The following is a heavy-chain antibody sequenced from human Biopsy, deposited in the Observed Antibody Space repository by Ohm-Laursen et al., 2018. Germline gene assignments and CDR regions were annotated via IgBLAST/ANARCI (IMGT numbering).Heavy chain of an antibody. Sequence: EASVKVSCKASGGSFSDYGLSWVRQAPGRGLEWVGRVIPISNTANYAQNFQDRLTITADRSTNTAYMELNSLRSEDTAVYFCATLTEDYGASPDSWGQGTLVVVSS. CDR3: ATLTEDYGASPDS. V-gene: IGHV1-69*06. CDR1: GGSFSDYG. J-gene: IGHJ4*02. D-gene: IGHD4-17*01. CDR2: VIPISNTA.